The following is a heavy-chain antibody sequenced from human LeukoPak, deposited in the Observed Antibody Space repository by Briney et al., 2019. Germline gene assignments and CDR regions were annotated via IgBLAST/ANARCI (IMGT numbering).Heavy chain of an antibody. V-gene: IGHV3-30*03. CDR3: ATFRNSWYVPEFDF. Sequence: SGGSLRLSCAASGFTFSSYGMHWVRQAPGKGLEWVAVISYDGSNKYYADSVKGRFTISRDNSKNTLYLQMNSLRAEDTAVYYCATFRNSWYVPEFDFWGQGTLVTVSS. J-gene: IGHJ4*02. D-gene: IGHD6-13*01. CDR2: ISYDGSNK. CDR1: GFTFSSYG.